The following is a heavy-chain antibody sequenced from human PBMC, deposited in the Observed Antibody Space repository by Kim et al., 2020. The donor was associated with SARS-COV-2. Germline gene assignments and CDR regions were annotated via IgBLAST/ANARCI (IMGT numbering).Heavy chain of an antibody. D-gene: IGHD1-26*01. Sequence: SETLSLTCTVSGGSISSYYWSWIRQPPGKGLEWIGYIYYSGSTNYNPSLKSRVTISVDTSKNQFSLKLSSVTAADTAVYYCARDSGSYYSPSFDPWGQGTLVTVSS. V-gene: IGHV4-59*01. J-gene: IGHJ5*02. CDR3: ARDSGSYYSPSFDP. CDR1: GGSISSYY. CDR2: IYYSGST.